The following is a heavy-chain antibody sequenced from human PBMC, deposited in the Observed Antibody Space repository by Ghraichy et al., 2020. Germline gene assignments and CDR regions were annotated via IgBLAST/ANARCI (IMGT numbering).Heavy chain of an antibody. Sequence: GESLNISCKGSGYSFTSYWIGWVRQMPGKGLEWMGIIYPGDSDTRYSPSFQGQVTISADKSISTAYLQWSSLKASDTAMYYCARGGGIAVAGPVTPGAFDIWGQGTMVTVSS. J-gene: IGHJ3*02. D-gene: IGHD6-19*01. CDR3: ARGGGIAVAGPVTPGAFDI. CDR1: GYSFTSYW. CDR2: IYPGDSDT. V-gene: IGHV5-51*01.